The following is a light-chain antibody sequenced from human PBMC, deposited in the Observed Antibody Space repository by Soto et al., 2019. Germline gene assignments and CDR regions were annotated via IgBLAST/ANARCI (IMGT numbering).Light chain of an antibody. V-gene: IGKV3-20*01. CDR1: QSVSNTY. J-gene: IGKJ4*01. CDR3: QQYGGSPLVT. Sequence: EIVLTQSPGTLSLSPGERATLSCRASQSVSNTYLAWYQQKAGQAPRLLIYGASSRATGIPDRFSGTGSGTDLTLTITRLEPEDFAVYYCQQYGGSPLVTFGGGTKVEI. CDR2: GAS.